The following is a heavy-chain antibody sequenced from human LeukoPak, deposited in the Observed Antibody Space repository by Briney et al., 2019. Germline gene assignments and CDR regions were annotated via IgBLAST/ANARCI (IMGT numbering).Heavy chain of an antibody. CDR1: GFNFSSYN. CDR2: ISSSSSYI. V-gene: IGHV3-21*01. CDR3: ARLYDILTGAFDY. Sequence: PGGSLRLSCAASGFNFSSYNMNWVRQAPGKGLEWVSSISSSSSYIYYADSVKGRFTISRDNAKNSLYLQMSSLRAEDTAVYYCARLYDILTGAFDYWGQGTLVTVSS. D-gene: IGHD3-9*01. J-gene: IGHJ4*02.